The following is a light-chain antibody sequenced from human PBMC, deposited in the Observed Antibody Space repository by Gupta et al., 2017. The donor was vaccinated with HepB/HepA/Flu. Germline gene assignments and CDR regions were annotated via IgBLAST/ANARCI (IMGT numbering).Light chain of an antibody. CDR3: QQYGGS. J-gene: IGKJ2*04. V-gene: IGKV3-20*01. CDR1: QSVSSTY. CDR2: GAS. Sequence: EIVLTQSPGTLSLSPGERATLSCRASQSVSSTYLAWHQQKPGQAPRLLIYGASSRATGIPDRFRGSGSGTDFTLTISRLEPEDFAVYYCQQYGGSFGQGTKLEIK.